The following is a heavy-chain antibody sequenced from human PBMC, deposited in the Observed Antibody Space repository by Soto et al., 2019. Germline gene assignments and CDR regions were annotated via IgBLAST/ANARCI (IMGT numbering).Heavy chain of an antibody. CDR3: ARGLVSSGLPNDAFDI. CDR2: INAGNGNT. V-gene: IGHV1-3*01. J-gene: IGHJ3*02. Sequence: ASVKVSCKASGYTFTSYAMHWVRQAPGQRLEWMGWINAGNGNTKYSQKFQGRVTITRDTSASTAYMELSRLRSEDTAVYYCARGLVSSGLPNDAFDIWGQGTMVTVSS. CDR1: GYTFTSYA. D-gene: IGHD6-19*01.